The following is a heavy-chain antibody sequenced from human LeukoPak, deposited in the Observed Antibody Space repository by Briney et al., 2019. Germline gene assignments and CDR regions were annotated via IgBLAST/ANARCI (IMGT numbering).Heavy chain of an antibody. CDR2: LYSGGSK. V-gene: IGHV3-66*01. CDR3: ARASRADGDPVYYGMDV. J-gene: IGHJ6*02. CDR1: GFSVSDTY. Sequence: GGSLRLSCAVSGFSVSDTYMSWVRQVPGKGLEWVALLYSGGSKHYADSVKGRFTISRENSKYMLSLQMNSLRAEDTAVYYCARASRADGDPVYYGMDVWGQGTTVTVSS. D-gene: IGHD4-17*01.